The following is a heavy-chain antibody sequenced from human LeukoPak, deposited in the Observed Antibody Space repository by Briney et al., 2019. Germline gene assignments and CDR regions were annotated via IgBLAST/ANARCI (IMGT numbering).Heavy chain of an antibody. V-gene: IGHV1-2*02. CDR3: ARDLVTMVRGVTPLAY. J-gene: IGHJ4*02. CDR1: GYTFTSYY. CDR2: INPNSGGT. Sequence: GASVKVSCKASGYTFTSYYMHWVRQAPGQGLEWMGWINPNSGGTNYAQKFQGRVTMTRDTSISTAYMELSRLRSDDTAVYYCARDLVTMVRGVTPLAYWGQGTLVTVSS. D-gene: IGHD3-10*01.